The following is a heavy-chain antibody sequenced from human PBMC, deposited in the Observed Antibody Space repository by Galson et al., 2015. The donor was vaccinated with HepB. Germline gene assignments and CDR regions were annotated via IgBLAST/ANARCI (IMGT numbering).Heavy chain of an antibody. D-gene: IGHD4-17*01. V-gene: IGHV3-49*03. CDR3: TREKTVTTINDY. CDR2: IRSKAYGGTT. Sequence: SLRLSCSASGFTFGNYAMSWFRQAPGKGLEWVGFIRSKAYGGTTEYAASVKGRFTISRDDSKSIAYLQMNSLKTEDTAVYYCTREKTVTTINDYWGQGTLVTVSS. CDR1: GFTFGNYA. J-gene: IGHJ4*02.